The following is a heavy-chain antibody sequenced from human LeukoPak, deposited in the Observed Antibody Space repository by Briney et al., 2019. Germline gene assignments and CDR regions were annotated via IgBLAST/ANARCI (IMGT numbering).Heavy chain of an antibody. D-gene: IGHD5-18*01. CDR3: ASGVLAAMVPDY. Sequence: TGGSLRLSCAASGFTFGTYWMHWVRQGPGKGLVWISRISGGGSATSYADSVKGRFTISRDNAQNTLYLQMNSLRPEDTAVYYCASGVLAAMVPDYWGQGILVTVSS. CDR2: ISGGGSAT. V-gene: IGHV3-74*01. CDR1: GFTFGTYW. J-gene: IGHJ4*02.